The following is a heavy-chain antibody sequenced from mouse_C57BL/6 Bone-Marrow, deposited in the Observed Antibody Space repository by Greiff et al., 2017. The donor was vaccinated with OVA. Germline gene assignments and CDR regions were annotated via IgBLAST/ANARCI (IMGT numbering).Heavy chain of an antibody. CDR3: AREGSSGYYFDY. CDR1: GYTFTSYW. V-gene: IGHV1-50*01. D-gene: IGHD3-2*02. J-gene: IGHJ2*01. Sequence: QVQLQQPGAELVKPGASVKLSCKASGYTFTSYWMQWVKQRPGQGLEWIGEIDPSDSYTNYNQKFKGKATFTVDTSSSTAYMQLSSLTSEDSAVYYCAREGSSGYYFDYWGQGTTLTVSS. CDR2: IDPSDSYT.